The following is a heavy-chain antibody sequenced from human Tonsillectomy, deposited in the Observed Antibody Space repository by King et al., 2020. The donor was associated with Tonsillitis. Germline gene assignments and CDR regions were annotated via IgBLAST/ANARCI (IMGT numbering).Heavy chain of an antibody. CDR1: GYTFTTYV. CDR3: ARLKDFVLGFYLDH. CDR2: ISTYNGNT. J-gene: IGHJ4*02. Sequence: QLVQSGSEVKKPGASVKVSCKASGYTFTTYVIHWVRQAPGQGLEWLGWISTYNGNTEYAQRIKGRVTMTTDTSTSTAYMELRGLRSDDTAVYFCARLKDFVLGFYLDHWGQGTLVTVSS. D-gene: IGHD2-8*01. V-gene: IGHV1-18*01.